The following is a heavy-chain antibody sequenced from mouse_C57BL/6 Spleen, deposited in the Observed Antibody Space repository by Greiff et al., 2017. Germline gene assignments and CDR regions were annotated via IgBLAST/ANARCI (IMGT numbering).Heavy chain of an antibody. CDR3: VRHYDVYAMDY. Sequence: VQLQQPGAELVRPGSSVKLSCKASGYTFTSYWMDWVKQRPGQGLEWIGNIYPSDSETNYNQKFKDKATLTVNKSSSTAYMLLSSLPSEDSAVYYCVRHYDVYAMDYWGQGTSVTVSS. CDR1: GYTFTSYW. CDR2: IYPSDSET. J-gene: IGHJ4*01. V-gene: IGHV1-61*01. D-gene: IGHD2-4*01.